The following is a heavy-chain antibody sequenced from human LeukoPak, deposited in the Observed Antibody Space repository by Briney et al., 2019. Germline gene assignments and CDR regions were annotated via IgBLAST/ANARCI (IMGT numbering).Heavy chain of an antibody. Sequence: GGSLRLSCAASGFTFSYYAMNWVRQAPGKGLEWVSSISTRSTYIYYADSLKGRFTISRDNSKNTLFLQMNSLRVEDTAVYYCARGVFNWGQGTLVTVSS. V-gene: IGHV3-21*04. CDR2: ISTRSTYI. CDR1: GFTFSYYA. CDR3: ARGVFN. D-gene: IGHD3-10*01. J-gene: IGHJ4*02.